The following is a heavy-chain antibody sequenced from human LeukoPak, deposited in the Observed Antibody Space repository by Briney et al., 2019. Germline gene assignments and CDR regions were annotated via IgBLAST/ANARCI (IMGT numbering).Heavy chain of an antibody. CDR3: ARDSSEFRSLLFH. V-gene: IGHV1-69*01. CDR1: GGIFSRHT. J-gene: IGHJ1*01. D-gene: IGHD1-14*01. Sequence: SVKVSCKASGGIFSRHTISWVRQSPGQGLEWMGGITPMFGTSNYAQKFQGRVTITADEPTSTAYMELSSLRSEDTAVYYCARDSSEFRSLLFHWGQGTLVTVSS. CDR2: ITPMFGTS.